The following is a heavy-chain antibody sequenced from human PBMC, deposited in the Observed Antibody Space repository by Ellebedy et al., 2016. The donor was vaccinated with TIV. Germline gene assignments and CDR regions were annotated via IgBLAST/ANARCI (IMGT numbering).Heavy chain of an antibody. J-gene: IGHJ6*02. V-gene: IGHV3-15*07. CDR1: GFIFSNAW. CDR3: TTYSSGWYQGDV. CDR2: IKSKTDGGTT. Sequence: GESLKISCAASGFIFSNAWMNWVRQAPGKGLEWVGRIKSKTDGGTTDYAAPVKGRFTISRDDSKNTLYLQMNSLKTEDTAVYYCTTYSSGWYQGDVWGQGTTVTVSS. D-gene: IGHD6-19*01.